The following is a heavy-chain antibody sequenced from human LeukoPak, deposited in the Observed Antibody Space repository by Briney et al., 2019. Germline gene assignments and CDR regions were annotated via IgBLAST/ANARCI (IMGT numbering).Heavy chain of an antibody. V-gene: IGHV3-23*01. CDR1: GFTFSTCA. D-gene: IGHD1-26*01. J-gene: IGHJ4*02. CDR2: ISDSGGGT. CDR3: AKTSGSYSLFDY. Sequence: PGGSLRLSCAASGFTFSTCAMSWVRQAPGKGLEWVSAISDSGGGTYYADSVKGRFTISRDNSKNTLYLQMNSLRAEDTAVYYCAKTSGSYSLFDYWGQGTLVTVSS.